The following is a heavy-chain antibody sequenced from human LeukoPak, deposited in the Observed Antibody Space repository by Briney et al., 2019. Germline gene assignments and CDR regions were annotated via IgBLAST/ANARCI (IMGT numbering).Heavy chain of an antibody. CDR1: GFTFSSYS. D-gene: IGHD3-9*01. Sequence: KPGGSLRLSCAASGFTFSSYSMNWVRQAPGKGLEWVSSISSSSSYIYYADSVKGRFTISRDNAKNSLYLQMNSLRAEDTAVYYCARDLPDVLTGYSDNAFDIWGQGTMVTVSS. V-gene: IGHV3-21*01. CDR2: ISSSSSYI. CDR3: ARDLPDVLTGYSDNAFDI. J-gene: IGHJ3*02.